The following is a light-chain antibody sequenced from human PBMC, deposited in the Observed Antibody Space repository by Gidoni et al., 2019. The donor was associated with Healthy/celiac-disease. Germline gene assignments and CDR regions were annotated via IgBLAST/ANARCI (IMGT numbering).Light chain of an antibody. CDR2: DAS. CDR1: QSVSSY. J-gene: IGKJ1*01. V-gene: IGKV3-11*01. CDR3: QQRSNWPWT. Sequence: EIVLTQSPATLSLSPGERATLSCRASQSVSSYLAWYQQKPGQAPRLLIYDASNRATGVPARFSGSGSGTDFTLPISSLEPEVFAVSYCQQRSNWPWTFGQGTKVEIK.